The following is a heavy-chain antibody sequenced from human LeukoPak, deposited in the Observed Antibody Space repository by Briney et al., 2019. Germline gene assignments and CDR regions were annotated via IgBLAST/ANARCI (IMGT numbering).Heavy chain of an antibody. CDR2: MNPNSGNT. CDR1: GYTFTGYY. V-gene: IGHV1-8*02. CDR3: ARRKRLLRFDP. Sequence: ASVKVSCKASGYTFTGYYMHWVRQAPGQGLEWMGWMNPNSGNTGYAQKFQGRVTMTRNTSISTAYMELSSLRSEDTAVYYCARRKRLLRFDPWGQGTLVSVSS. D-gene: IGHD3-3*01. J-gene: IGHJ5*02.